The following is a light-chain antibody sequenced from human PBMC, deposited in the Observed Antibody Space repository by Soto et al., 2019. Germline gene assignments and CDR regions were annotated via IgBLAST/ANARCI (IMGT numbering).Light chain of an antibody. J-gene: IGLJ2*01. CDR2: DVS. V-gene: IGLV2-14*01. CDR1: SSDVGGYNY. Sequence: QSALTQPASVSGSPGQSITISCTGTSSDVGGYNYVSWYQQHPGQAPKLMIYDVSNRPSGVSNRFSGSKSGNTASLTISWLQAEDEADYYCSSYTSSSTLVVFGGGTKLTVL. CDR3: SSYTSSSTLVV.